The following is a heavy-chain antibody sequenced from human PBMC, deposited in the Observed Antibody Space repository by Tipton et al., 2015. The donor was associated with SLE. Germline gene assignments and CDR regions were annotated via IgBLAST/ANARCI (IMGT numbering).Heavy chain of an antibody. CDR1: GGSFSDHF. CDR3: ARRDCHGWYLDL. J-gene: IGHJ2*01. Sequence: TLSLTCAVYGGSFSDHFWSWIRQPPGKGLEWIGEINYSGSTNYNPSLKSRVTISVDTSKNQFSLKVSSVTAADTAIYYCARRDCHGWYLDLWGRGTLVSVSS. D-gene: IGHD2-21*02. CDR2: INYSGST. V-gene: IGHV4-34*01.